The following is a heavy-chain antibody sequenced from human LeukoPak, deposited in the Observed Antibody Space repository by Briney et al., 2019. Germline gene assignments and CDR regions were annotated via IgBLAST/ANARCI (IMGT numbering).Heavy chain of an antibody. Sequence: PGGSLRLSCAASGFTFSSYGMHWVRQAPGKGLEWVAVISYDGSNKYYADSVKGRFTISRDNSKNTLYLQMNSLRAEDTAVYYCARGGPTVYYYYGMDVWGQGTTVTVSS. CDR1: GFTFSSYG. V-gene: IGHV3-30*19. J-gene: IGHJ6*02. D-gene: IGHD4-4*01. CDR2: ISYDGSNK. CDR3: ARGGPTVYYYYGMDV.